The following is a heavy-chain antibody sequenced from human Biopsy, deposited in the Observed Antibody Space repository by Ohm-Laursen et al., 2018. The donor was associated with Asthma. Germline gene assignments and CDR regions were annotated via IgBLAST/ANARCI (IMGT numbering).Heavy chain of an antibody. V-gene: IGHV1-69*13. Sequence: SVKVSCKAPGGTFSNFAISWVRQAPGQGLEWLGGTMTVFGTTNYAQKFQGRVTITADESTSTAYMEVASLRSEDTAIYYCARCQVGYSSGWSLLLKKIYYSGMDVWGQGTAVTVSS. CDR1: GGTFSNFA. CDR3: ARCQVGYSSGWSLLLKKIYYSGMDV. J-gene: IGHJ6*02. D-gene: IGHD6-19*01. CDR2: TMTVFGTT.